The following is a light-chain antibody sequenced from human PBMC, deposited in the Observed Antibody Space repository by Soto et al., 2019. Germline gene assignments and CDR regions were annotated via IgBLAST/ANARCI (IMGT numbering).Light chain of an antibody. Sequence: QSFLTQPASVSGSPGQSITISCTGTSSDVGGYNYVSWYQQHPGKAPKLMIYEVSNRPSGVSNRFSGSKSGNTASLTISGLQAEDEADYYCNSYTSSSTYVFGTGTKVTVL. J-gene: IGLJ1*01. CDR2: EVS. V-gene: IGLV2-14*01. CDR1: SSDVGGYNY. CDR3: NSYTSSSTYV.